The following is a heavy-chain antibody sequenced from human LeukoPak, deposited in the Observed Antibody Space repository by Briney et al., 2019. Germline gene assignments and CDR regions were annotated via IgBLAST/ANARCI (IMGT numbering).Heavy chain of an antibody. J-gene: IGHJ5*02. CDR3: AHLRRLGRGPMEDWFDP. D-gene: IGHD6-25*01. CDR1: GGSISSGDYY. Sequence: TLSLTCTASGGSISSGDYYWSWIRQPPGKALVWLALIYWNDDKRYSPSLKSRLTITKDTSKNQVVLTMTNMDPVDTATYYCAHLRRLGRGPMEDWFDPWGQGTLVTVSS. V-gene: IGHV2-5*01. CDR2: IYWNDDK.